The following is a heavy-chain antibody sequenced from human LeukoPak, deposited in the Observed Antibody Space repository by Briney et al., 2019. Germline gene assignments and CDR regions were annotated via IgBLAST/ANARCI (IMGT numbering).Heavy chain of an antibody. CDR2: INHSGST. Sequence: SETLSLTCAVYGGSFSGYYWSWIRQPPGKGLEWIGEINHSGSTNYNPSLKSRVTISVDTSKNQFSLKLTSVTAADTAMYYCAGMGAVADASANSDYWGQGTLVTVSS. D-gene: IGHD6-19*01. V-gene: IGHV4-34*01. CDR3: AGMGAVADASANSDY. CDR1: GGSFSGYY. J-gene: IGHJ4*02.